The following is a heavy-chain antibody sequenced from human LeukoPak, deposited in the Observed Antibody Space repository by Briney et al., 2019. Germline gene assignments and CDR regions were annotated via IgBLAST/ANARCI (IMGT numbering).Heavy chain of an antibody. CDR2: IYYSRST. V-gene: IGHV4-59*01. CDR1: GGSISSYY. Sequence: SETQSLTCTVSGGSISSYYWSWIRQPPGKGQEWIGYIYYSRSTNYNPSLKSRVTISVDTSKNQFSLKLSSVTAADTAVYYCARGTAMVTGIDYWGQGTLVTVSS. J-gene: IGHJ4*02. D-gene: IGHD5-18*01. CDR3: ARGTAMVTGIDY.